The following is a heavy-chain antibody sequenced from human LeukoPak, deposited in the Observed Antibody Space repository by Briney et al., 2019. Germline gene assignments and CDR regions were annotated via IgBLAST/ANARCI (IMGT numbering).Heavy chain of an antibody. J-gene: IGHJ4*02. D-gene: IGHD3-22*01. CDR2: IYYTGNT. Sequence: SETLSLTCTVSGGSISSSNYYWGWIRQPPGKGLEYIGSIYYTGNTYYNASLKSRVTISIDTSKNQISLRLTSVTAADTAVYYCARGPYYYDSSGSFDYWGQGTLVTVSS. CDR3: ARGPYYYDSSGSFDY. CDR1: GGSISSSNYY. V-gene: IGHV4-39*01.